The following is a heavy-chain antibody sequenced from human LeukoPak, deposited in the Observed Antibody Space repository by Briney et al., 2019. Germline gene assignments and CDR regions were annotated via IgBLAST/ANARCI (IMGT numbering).Heavy chain of an antibody. Sequence: SETLSLTCTVSGGSISSYYWSWIRQPPGKGLEWIGYIYYSGSTNYNPSLKSRVTISVDTSKNQFSLKLSSVTAADTAVYYCARDTGIFGVVDAFDIWGQGTMVTVSS. D-gene: IGHD3-3*01. CDR2: IYYSGST. CDR3: ARDTGIFGVVDAFDI. V-gene: IGHV4-59*01. J-gene: IGHJ3*02. CDR1: GGSISSYY.